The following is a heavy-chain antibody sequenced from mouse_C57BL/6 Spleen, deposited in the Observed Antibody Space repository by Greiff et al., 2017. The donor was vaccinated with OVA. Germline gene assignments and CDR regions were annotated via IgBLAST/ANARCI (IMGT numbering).Heavy chain of an antibody. Sequence: EVMLVESGGGLVKPGGSLKLSCAASGFTFSDYGMHWVRQAPEKGLEWVAYISSGSSTIYYADTVKGRFTISRDNAKNTLFLQMTSLRSEDTAMYYCAESSGPYYYAMDYWGQGTSVTVSS. CDR3: AESSGPYYYAMDY. CDR1: GFTFSDYG. J-gene: IGHJ4*01. V-gene: IGHV5-17*01. D-gene: IGHD3-2*02. CDR2: ISSGSSTI.